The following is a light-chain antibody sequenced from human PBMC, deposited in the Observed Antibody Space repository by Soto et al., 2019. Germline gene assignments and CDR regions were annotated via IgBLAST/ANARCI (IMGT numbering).Light chain of an antibody. J-gene: IGLJ7*01. Sequence: QLVLTQSPSASASLGASVNLTCTLSSRHRSYAIAWHQQQPEKGPRYLMKLNSDGSHSKGDGIPDRFSGSSSGAERYLTISSLHSEDEADYYCQTWGTGIAVFGGGTQLTVL. V-gene: IGLV4-69*01. CDR1: SRHRSYA. CDR2: LNSDGSH. CDR3: QTWGTGIAV.